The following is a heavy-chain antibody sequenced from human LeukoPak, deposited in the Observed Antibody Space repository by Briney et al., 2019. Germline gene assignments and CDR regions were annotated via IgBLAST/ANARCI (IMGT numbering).Heavy chain of an antibody. D-gene: IGHD3-16*01. CDR2: MSYTGSS. J-gene: IGHJ4*02. Sequence: SETLSLTCTVSGGSISSYYWSWIRQPPGKGLAWIGYMSYTGSSNYNPSLKSRVSISVDTSKNQFSLRLNSVTAADTAVYYYARALVTFGGSPAYYFDYWGQGTPVTVSS. CDR1: GGSISSYY. V-gene: IGHV4-59*01. CDR3: ARALVTFGGSPAYYFDY.